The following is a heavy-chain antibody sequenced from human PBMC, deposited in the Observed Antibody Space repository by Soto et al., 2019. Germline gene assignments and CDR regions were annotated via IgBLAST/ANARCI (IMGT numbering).Heavy chain of an antibody. CDR3: ARGPSGVKVHY. CDR1: GGSITSDYSC. Sequence: QVQLQESGPGLVKPSQTLSLTCTVSGGSITSDYSCWSWIRQPPGEGLEWIGHIFDSGTTYTNPSLRSQVAISLDTSKNHFSLTLSSVTAADTAVYYCARGPSGVKVHYWGQGALVTVSS. CDR2: IFDSGTT. V-gene: IGHV4-30-4*01. J-gene: IGHJ4*02. D-gene: IGHD3-16*01.